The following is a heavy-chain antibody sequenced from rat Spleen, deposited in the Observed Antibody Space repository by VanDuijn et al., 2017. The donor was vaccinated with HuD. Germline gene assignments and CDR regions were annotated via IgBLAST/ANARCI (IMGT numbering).Heavy chain of an antibody. CDR3: GKDMNYYSTYPFYVMGA. Sequence: EVQLVESGGGLVQPGRSLKLSCAASGFTFSNYGMAWVRQAPTKGLEWVASISTGGGNPYYRDSVKGRFTISRDNAKSTLYLQMNSLRSEDTATYYCGKDMNYYSTYPFYVMGAWGQGASVTVSS. D-gene: IGHD1-2*01. CDR2: ISTGGGNP. V-gene: IGHV5S13*01. J-gene: IGHJ4*01. CDR1: GFTFSNYG.